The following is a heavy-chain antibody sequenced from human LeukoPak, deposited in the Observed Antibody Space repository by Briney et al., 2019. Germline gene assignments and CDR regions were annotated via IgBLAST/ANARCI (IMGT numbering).Heavy chain of an antibody. CDR1: GGSINNYY. V-gene: IGHV4-59*08. D-gene: IGHD1-14*01. J-gene: IGHJ4*02. Sequence: PSETLSLTCSVSGGSINNYYWSWIRQPPGKGLEWIGYIYYSGSNSDYNPSLNSRATMSVETPKNQFSLNLRPVTAADTAVYYCARYFSGYNNRWYLDYWGKGTLVTVSS. CDR2: IYYSGSNS. CDR3: ARYFSGYNNRWYLDY.